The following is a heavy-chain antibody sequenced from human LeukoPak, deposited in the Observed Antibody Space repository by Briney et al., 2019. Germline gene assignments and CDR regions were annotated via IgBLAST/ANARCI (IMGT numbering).Heavy chain of an antibody. Sequence: GGSLRLSCAASGFTFSTYWMTWVRQAPGRGLEWVANIKPDGTETSYVDSVRGRFIISRDNAKNSLYLQMNSLRAEDMAVYYCARWVTTSYNGMDGWGQGTTVTVS. CDR1: GFTFSTYW. D-gene: IGHD4-17*01. J-gene: IGHJ6*02. V-gene: IGHV3-7*05. CDR3: ARWVTTSYNGMDG. CDR2: IKPDGTET.